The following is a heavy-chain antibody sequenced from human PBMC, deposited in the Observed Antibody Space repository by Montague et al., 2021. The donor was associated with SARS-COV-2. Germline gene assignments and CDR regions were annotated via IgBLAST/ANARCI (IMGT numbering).Heavy chain of an antibody. Sequence: SETLSLTCTVSGGSISSSSYYWGWIRQPPGKGLERIGSIYYSGSTYYNPSLESRVSISVDTSKNQFSLKLNSVTAADTAVYYCARGQGEITMIVVVLTAAVHYFDFWGQGTLVTVSP. J-gene: IGHJ4*02. D-gene: IGHD3-22*01. CDR3: ARGQGEITMIVVVLTAAVHYFDF. CDR2: IYYSGST. CDR1: GGSISSSSYY. V-gene: IGHV4-39*07.